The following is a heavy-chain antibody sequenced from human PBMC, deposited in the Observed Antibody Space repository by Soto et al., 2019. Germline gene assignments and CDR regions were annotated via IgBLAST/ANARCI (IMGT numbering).Heavy chain of an antibody. CDR1: AGSISSGTYY. Sequence: QVQLQESGPGLVKPSQTLSLTCTVSAGSISSGTYYWNWIRQHPGKGLEWIGYMYYSGTTYYNPSLQSRVTISGDTSKTQFSLKLSSVTVADTAVYYCARGNDTRTGWFDPWGQGIMVTVSS. J-gene: IGHJ5*02. V-gene: IGHV4-31*03. CDR2: MYYSGTT. D-gene: IGHD2-2*01. CDR3: ARGNDTRTGWFDP.